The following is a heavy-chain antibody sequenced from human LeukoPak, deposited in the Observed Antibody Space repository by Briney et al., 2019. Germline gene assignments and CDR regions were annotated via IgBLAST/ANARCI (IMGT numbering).Heavy chain of an antibody. J-gene: IGHJ6*02. CDR3: ARVDLSYYYGMDV. CDR1: GYTFTGYY. CDR2: INPNSGGT. V-gene: IGHV1-2*02. D-gene: IGHD2/OR15-2a*01. Sequence: ASVKVSCKASGYTFTGYYMHWVRQAPGQGLEWMGWINPNSGGTNYAQKFQGRVTMTRDTSISTAYMELSRLRSDDTAVYYCARVDLSYYYGMDVWGQGTTVTVSS.